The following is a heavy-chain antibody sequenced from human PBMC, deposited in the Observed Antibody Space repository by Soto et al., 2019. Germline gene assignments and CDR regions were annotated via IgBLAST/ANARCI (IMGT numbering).Heavy chain of an antibody. V-gene: IGHV3-23*01. Sequence: PGGSLRLSCAASGFTFSSYAMSWVRQAPGKGLEWVSAISGSGGSTYYADSVKGRFTISRDNSKNTLYLQMNSLRAEDTAVYYCAKDRPGVAAAGLSYYFDYWGQGTLVTVSS. CDR3: AKDRPGVAAAGLSYYFDY. CDR1: GFTFSSYA. D-gene: IGHD6-13*01. J-gene: IGHJ4*02. CDR2: ISGSGGST.